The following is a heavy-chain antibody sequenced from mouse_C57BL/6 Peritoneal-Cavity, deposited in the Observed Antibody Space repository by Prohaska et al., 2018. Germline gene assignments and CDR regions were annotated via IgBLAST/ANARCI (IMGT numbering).Heavy chain of an antibody. V-gene: IGHV5-17*01. J-gene: IGHJ3*01. Sequence: EVQLVEYGGGLVKPGGSLKLSCAASGFTFSDYGMHWVRHGSENGLVWVAYIRIGSSTIYYADTVKGRFTISRDNAKNTLFLQMTSLRSEDTTMYYCARVHGSAWFAYWGQGTLVTVSA. D-gene: IGHD2-2*01. CDR2: IRIGSSTI. CDR3: ARVHGSAWFAY. CDR1: GFTFSDYG.